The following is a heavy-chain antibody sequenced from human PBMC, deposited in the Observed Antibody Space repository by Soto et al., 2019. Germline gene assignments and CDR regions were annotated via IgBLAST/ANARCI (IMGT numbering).Heavy chain of an antibody. J-gene: IGHJ6*03. Sequence: GGSLRLSCAASGFTFSSYAMSWVRQAPGKGLEWVSAISGSGGSTYYADSVKGRFTISRDNSKNTLYLQMNSLRAEDTAVYYCAATLAATWYYYYYMDVWGKGTTVTVSS. CDR1: GFTFSSYA. V-gene: IGHV3-23*01. D-gene: IGHD2-15*01. CDR2: ISGSGGST. CDR3: AATLAATWYYYYYMDV.